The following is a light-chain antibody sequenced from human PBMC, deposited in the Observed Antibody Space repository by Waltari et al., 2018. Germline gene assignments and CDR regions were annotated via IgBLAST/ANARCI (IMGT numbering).Light chain of an antibody. V-gene: IGLV4-69*01. Sequence: QLVLTQSPSASASLGASVKLTCTLASGHSHNIVAWLQRRPEKGPRYLMKVNSDGSHTKGDDIPDRFSGSSSGPERYLTISSLQSEDEADYYCQTGGHGTWVFGGGTKLTVV. J-gene: IGLJ3*02. CDR2: VNSDGSH. CDR3: QTGGHGTWV. CDR1: SGHSHNI.